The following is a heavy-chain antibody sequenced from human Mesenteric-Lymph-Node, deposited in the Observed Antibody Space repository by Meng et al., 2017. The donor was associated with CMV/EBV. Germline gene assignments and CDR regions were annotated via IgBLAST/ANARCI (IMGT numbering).Heavy chain of an antibody. D-gene: IGHD3-9*01. V-gene: IGHV3-30-3*01. J-gene: IGHJ6*02. CDR2: ISSDGSNK. CDR3: ARSQETSPSYFYYNLDV. CDR1: GFTFSSCA. Sequence: GESLKISCAASGFTFSSCAMHWVRQAPGKGLEWVAVISSDGSNKYYADSVKGRFTISRDSAQNSLYLQLNSLRAEDTGVYYCARSQETSPSYFYYNLDVWGQGTTVTVSS.